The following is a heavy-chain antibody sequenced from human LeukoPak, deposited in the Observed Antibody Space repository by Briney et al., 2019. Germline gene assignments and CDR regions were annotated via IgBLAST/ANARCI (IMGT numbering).Heavy chain of an antibody. J-gene: IGHJ4*02. D-gene: IGHD5-12*01. CDR3: ARVRGSGYDFDFDY. V-gene: IGHV3-7*02. Sequence: GGSLRLSCAASGFTFSRYWMSWVRQAPGKGLEWVANIKEDGSVKYYVESVKGRFTISRDNAKNSLYLQMNSLRVEDTAVYYCARVRGSGYDFDFDYWGQGALVTVSS. CDR1: GFTFSRYW. CDR2: IKEDGSVK.